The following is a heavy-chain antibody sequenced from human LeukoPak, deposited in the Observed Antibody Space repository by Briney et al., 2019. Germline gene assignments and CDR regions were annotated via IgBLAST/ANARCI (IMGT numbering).Heavy chain of an antibody. J-gene: IGHJ4*02. Sequence: SETLSLTCTVSGGSIGSGGYYWSWIRQHPGKGLEWIGYIYYSGSTYYNPSLKSRVTISVDTSKNQFSLKLSSVTAADTAVYYCARTYYDILTGYLNDYWGQGTLVTVSS. CDR2: IYYSGST. V-gene: IGHV4-31*03. CDR3: ARTYYDILTGYLNDY. CDR1: GGSIGSGGYY. D-gene: IGHD3-9*01.